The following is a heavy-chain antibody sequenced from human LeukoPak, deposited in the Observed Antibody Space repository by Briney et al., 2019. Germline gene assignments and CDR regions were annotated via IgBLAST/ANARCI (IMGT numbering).Heavy chain of an antibody. CDR3: ARHVRVRGSYYYYYYYYMDV. CDR1: GGSISSSNW. Sequence: PSETLSLTCVVSGGSISSSNWWGWVRQPPGKGLEWIGEIYHDGSTNYNPSLKSRVTISVDTSKNQFSLKLSSVTAADTAVYYCARHVRVRGSYYYYYYYYMDVWGKGTTVTISS. J-gene: IGHJ6*03. CDR2: IYHDGST. D-gene: IGHD1-26*01. V-gene: IGHV4-4*02.